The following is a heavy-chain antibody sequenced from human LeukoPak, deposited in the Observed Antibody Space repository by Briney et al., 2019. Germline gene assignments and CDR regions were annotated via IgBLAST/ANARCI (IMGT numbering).Heavy chain of an antibody. CDR3: AKDISDSLIGMDV. V-gene: IGHV3-9*01. J-gene: IGHJ6*02. Sequence: GRSLRLSCAASGFTFDDYAMHWVRQAPGKGLEWVSGISWNSGSIGYADSVKGRFTISRDNAKNSLYLQMNSLRAEDTALYYCAKDISDSLIGMDVWGQGTTVTVSS. CDR2: ISWNSGSI. CDR1: GFTFDDYA. D-gene: IGHD2-15*01.